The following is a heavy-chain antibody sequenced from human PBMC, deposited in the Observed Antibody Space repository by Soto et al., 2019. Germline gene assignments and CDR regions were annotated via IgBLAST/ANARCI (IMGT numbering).Heavy chain of an antibody. Sequence: SVKVSCKASGGTFSSYAISWVRQAPGQGLEWMGGIIPIFGTANYAQKFQGRVTITADESTSTAYMELSSLRSEDTAVYYCAGPAGYDYVWGSYRYNSWGQGTLVTVSS. V-gene: IGHV1-69*13. CDR1: GGTFSSYA. CDR2: IIPIFGTA. D-gene: IGHD3-16*02. J-gene: IGHJ4*02. CDR3: AGPAGYDYVWGSYRYNS.